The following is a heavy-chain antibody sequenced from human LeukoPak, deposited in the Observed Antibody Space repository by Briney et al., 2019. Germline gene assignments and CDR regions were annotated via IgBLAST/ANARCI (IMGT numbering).Heavy chain of an antibody. J-gene: IGHJ4*02. CDR3: AKGPLRGTAAAIDY. CDR1: GFTFNSYG. D-gene: IGHD2-2*01. CDR2: ISYDGRNK. V-gene: IGHV3-30*18. Sequence: GGSLRLSCAASGFTFNSYGMHWVRQAPGKGLEWVAVISYDGRNKHYPDSVKGRFTISRDISTDTLWLQMDSLRTEDTAVYYCAKGPLRGTAAAIDYWGQGTLVTVSS.